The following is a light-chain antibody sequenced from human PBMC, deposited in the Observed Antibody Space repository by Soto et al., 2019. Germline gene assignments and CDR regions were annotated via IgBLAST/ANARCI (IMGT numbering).Light chain of an antibody. J-gene: IGLJ3*02. CDR3: QSYDTSTWV. V-gene: IGLV6-57*01. CDR2: EDN. CDR1: SGSIASNY. Sequence: NFMLTQPHSVSASPGKTVTISCTRSSGSIASNYVQWYQQRPGSSPTAVIYEDNRRPSGVPDRFSASIDRSSNSASLTISGLKAEDEADYYCQSYDTSTWVFGGGTKVTVL.